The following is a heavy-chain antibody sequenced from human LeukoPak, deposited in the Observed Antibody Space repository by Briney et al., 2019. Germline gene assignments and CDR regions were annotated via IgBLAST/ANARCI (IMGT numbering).Heavy chain of an antibody. CDR2: INHSGST. D-gene: IGHD6-19*01. J-gene: IGHJ4*02. V-gene: IGHV4-34*01. CDR1: GGSFSGYY. Sequence: SETLSLTCAVYGGSFSGYYWSWIRQPPGKGLEWIGEINHSGSTNYNPSLKSRVTISVDTSKNQFPLKLSSVTAADTAVYYCASIAVAGTRWGQGTLVTVSS. CDR3: ASIAVAGTR.